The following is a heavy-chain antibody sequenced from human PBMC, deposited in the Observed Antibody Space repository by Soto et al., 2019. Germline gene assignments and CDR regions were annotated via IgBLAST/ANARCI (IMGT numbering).Heavy chain of an antibody. V-gene: IGHV3-7*03. D-gene: IGHD5-12*01. CDR1: GFTFGDYW. CDR3: EKLGSGYYTGLYFDY. Sequence: LRLSCAASGFTFGDYWMSWVRQAPGKGLEWVAHIKKDGSENYYVDSVTGRFTVSRDNTKNSLYLQMNSLRAEDTAVYYCEKLGSGYYTGLYFDYWGQGTLVTVSS. J-gene: IGHJ4*02. CDR2: IKKDGSEN.